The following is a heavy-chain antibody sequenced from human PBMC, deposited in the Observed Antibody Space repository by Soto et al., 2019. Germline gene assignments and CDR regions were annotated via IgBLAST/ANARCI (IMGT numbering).Heavy chain of an antibody. CDR2: TSASGDNT. D-gene: IGHD6-13*01. Sequence: GGSLRLSCAASGFTFSSNAVNWVRQPPGKGLEWVSGTSASGDNTYYADSVKGRFTLSRDNSKNTVYLQMDSLRAEDTALYYCAKGKSGSWYSSADYWGQGTLVTVSS. J-gene: IGHJ4*02. V-gene: IGHV3-23*01. CDR1: GFTFSSNA. CDR3: AKGKSGSWYSSADY.